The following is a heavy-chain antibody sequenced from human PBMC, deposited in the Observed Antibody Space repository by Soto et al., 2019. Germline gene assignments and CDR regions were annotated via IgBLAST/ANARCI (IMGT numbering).Heavy chain of an antibody. Sequence: ASVKVSCKASGYTFTSYGISWVRQAPGQGLEWKGWISAYNGNTNYAQKLQGRVTMTTDTSTSTAYMELRSLRSDDTAVYYCARYCTNGVCYSMDYYFDYWGQGTLVTVSS. J-gene: IGHJ4*02. V-gene: IGHV1-18*01. CDR1: GYTFTSYG. D-gene: IGHD2-8*01. CDR3: ARYCTNGVCYSMDYYFDY. CDR2: ISAYNGNT.